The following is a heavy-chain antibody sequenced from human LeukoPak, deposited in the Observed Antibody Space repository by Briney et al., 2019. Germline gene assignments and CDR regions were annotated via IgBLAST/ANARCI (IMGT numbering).Heavy chain of an antibody. V-gene: IGHV4-61*02. J-gene: IGHJ3*02. Sequence: SQTLSLTCTVSGGSISSGSYYWSWIRQPAGKGLEWIGRIYTSGSTNYNPSPKSRVTISVDTSKNQFSLKLSSVTAADTAVYYCARGNWELPDAFDIWGQGTMVTVSS. D-gene: IGHD1-26*01. CDR1: GGSISSGSYY. CDR2: IYTSGST. CDR3: ARGNWELPDAFDI.